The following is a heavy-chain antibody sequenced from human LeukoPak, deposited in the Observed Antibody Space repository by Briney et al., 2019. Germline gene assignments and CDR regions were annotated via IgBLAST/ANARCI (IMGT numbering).Heavy chain of an antibody. J-gene: IGHJ5*02. D-gene: IGHD3-10*01. CDR2: ISAYNGNT. CDR1: GYTFTSYG. V-gene: IGHV1-18*04. Sequence: ASVKVSCKASGYTFTSYGISWVRQAPGQGLEWKGWISAYNGNTNYAQKLQGRVTMTTDTSTSTAYMELRSLRSDDTAVYYCARDLITMVRGVITEYNWFDPWGQGTLVTVSS. CDR3: ARDLITMVRGVITEYNWFDP.